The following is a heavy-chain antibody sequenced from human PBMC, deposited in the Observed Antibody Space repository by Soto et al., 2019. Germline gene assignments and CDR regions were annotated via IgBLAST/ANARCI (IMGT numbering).Heavy chain of an antibody. D-gene: IGHD6-19*01. Sequence: SVTVSCQASGGTYSRYTISWVRQAPGQGLEWMGRIIPILGIANYAQKFQGRVTITADKSTSTAYMELSSLRSEDTAVYYCARDQRAGTSLYAFDIWGQGTMVTVSS. CDR1: GGTYSRYT. CDR3: ARDQRAGTSLYAFDI. J-gene: IGHJ3*02. CDR2: IIPILGIA. V-gene: IGHV1-69*04.